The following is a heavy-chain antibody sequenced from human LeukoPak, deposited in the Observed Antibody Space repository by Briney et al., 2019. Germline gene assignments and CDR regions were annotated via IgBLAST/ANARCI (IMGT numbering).Heavy chain of an antibody. CDR1: GFTFGDYA. CDR3: TTDLVWLHH. CDR2: ISYDGSNK. J-gene: IGHJ4*02. V-gene: IGHV3-30*04. D-gene: IGHD5-18*01. Sequence: GGSLRLSCTASGFTFGDYAMSWVRQAPGKGLEWVAVISYDGSNKYYADSVKGRFTISRDNSKNTLYLQMNSLKTEDTAVYYCTTDLVWLHHWGQGTLVTVSS.